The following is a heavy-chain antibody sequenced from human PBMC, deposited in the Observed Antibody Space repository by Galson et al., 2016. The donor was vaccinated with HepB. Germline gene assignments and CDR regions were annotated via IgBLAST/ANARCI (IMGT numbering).Heavy chain of an antibody. Sequence: SLRLSCAASGFIVSNDYMHWVRQAPGKGLEWLSVSYADGRTYYAESVRGQFTISRDNAKNTLFLQMNNLSAEDTAVYYCARDPGFRNGMNVWGQGILVTVSS. J-gene: IGHJ4*02. D-gene: IGHD1-1*01. V-gene: IGHV3-53*01. CDR3: ARDPGFRNGMNV. CDR2: SYADGRT. CDR1: GFIVSNDY.